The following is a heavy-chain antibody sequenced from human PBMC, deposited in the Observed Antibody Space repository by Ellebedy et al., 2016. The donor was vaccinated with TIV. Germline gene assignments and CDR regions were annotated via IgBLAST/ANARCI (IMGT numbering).Heavy chain of an antibody. CDR2: IYYSGST. V-gene: IGHV4-31*03. J-gene: IGHJ3*02. D-gene: IGHD4-17*01. CDR3: ARVATTVTTLAFDI. CDR1: GGSISSGGYY. Sequence: SETLSLTXTVSGGSISSGGYYWSWIRQHPGKGLEWIGYIYYSGSTYYNPSLKSRVTISVDTSKNQFSLKLSSVTAADTAVYYCARVATTVTTLAFDIWGQGTMVTVSS.